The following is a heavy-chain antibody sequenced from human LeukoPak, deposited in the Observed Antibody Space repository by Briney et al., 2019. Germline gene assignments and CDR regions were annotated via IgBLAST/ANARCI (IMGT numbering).Heavy chain of an antibody. Sequence: SETLSLTCAVSGVSISSGGYSWSWIRQPPGKGLEWIGYIYHSGSTYYNPSLKSRVTISVDRSKNQFSLKLSSVTAADTAVYYCARADSSGYTTDYWGQGTLVTVSS. V-gene: IGHV4-30-2*01. CDR1: GVSISSGGYS. D-gene: IGHD3-22*01. J-gene: IGHJ4*02. CDR3: ARADSSGYTTDY. CDR2: IYHSGST.